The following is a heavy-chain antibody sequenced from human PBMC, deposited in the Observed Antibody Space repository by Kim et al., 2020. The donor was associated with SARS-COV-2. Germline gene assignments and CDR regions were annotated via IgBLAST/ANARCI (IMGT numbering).Heavy chain of an antibody. Sequence: GGSLRLSCAASGFTFSDYYMSWIRQAPGKGLEWVSYISSSSSYTNYADSVKGRFTISRDNPKNSLYLQMNSLRAEDTAVYYCARDHSTYYYDSSGYYRALTPEYYYYGMDVWGPGTTVTVSS. D-gene: IGHD3-22*01. J-gene: IGHJ6*02. CDR1: GFTFSDYY. CDR3: ARDHSTYYYDSSGYYRALTPEYYYYGMDV. V-gene: IGHV3-11*05. CDR2: ISSSSSYT.